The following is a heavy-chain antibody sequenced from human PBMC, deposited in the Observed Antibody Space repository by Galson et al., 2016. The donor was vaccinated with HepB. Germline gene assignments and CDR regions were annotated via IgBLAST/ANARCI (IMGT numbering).Heavy chain of an antibody. CDR1: GASISGTNYY. J-gene: IGHJ4*02. V-gene: IGHV4-39*01. Sequence: SETLSLTCNVSGASISGTNYYWGWIRQPPGRGLEWIGSIYYSGSTNYNPSLESRVTISVDTSKNQLSLSLSSVTAADTAVYYCAKRHEYCPPVGCSVDYWGQGTLVSVSS. CDR2: IYYSGST. CDR3: AKRHEYCPPVGCSVDY. D-gene: IGHD2/OR15-2a*01.